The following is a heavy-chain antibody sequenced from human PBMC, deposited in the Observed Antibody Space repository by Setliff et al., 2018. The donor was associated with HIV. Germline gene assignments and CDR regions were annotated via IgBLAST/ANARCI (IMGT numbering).Heavy chain of an antibody. CDR3: TTLNYFHSGRSY. Sequence: GGSLRLSCVTSGFTFTNAWMSWVRQAPGKGLEWVGRIQSKADRETTDYITPVKGRFTISRDDARNTLFLQMHSLKTEDTAVYYCTTLNYFHSGRSYWGRGALVTVSS. D-gene: IGHD3-10*01. V-gene: IGHV3-15*01. CDR1: GFTFTNAW. CDR2: IQSKADRETT. J-gene: IGHJ4*02.